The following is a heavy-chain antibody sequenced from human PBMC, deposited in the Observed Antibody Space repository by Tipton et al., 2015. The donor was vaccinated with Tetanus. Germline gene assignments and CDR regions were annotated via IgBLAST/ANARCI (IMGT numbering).Heavy chain of an antibody. CDR3: ARARVAVAGTRFDY. CDR2: IKQDGSEK. V-gene: IGHV3-7*01. CDR1: GFTFSSYW. Sequence: GSLRLSCAASGFTFSSYWMSWVRQAPGKGPEWVANIKQDGSEKYYVDSVKGRFTISRDNAKNSLYLQMNSLRAEDTAVYYCARARVAVAGTRFDYWGQGPRVTVSS. J-gene: IGHJ4*02. D-gene: IGHD6-19*01.